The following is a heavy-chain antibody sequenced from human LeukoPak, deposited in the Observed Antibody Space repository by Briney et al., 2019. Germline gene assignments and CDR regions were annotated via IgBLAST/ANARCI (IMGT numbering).Heavy chain of an antibody. CDR1: GFTFGSYA. CDR3: AKPLNWGGFDY. V-gene: IGHV3-23*01. J-gene: IGHJ4*02. Sequence: GGSLRLSCAASGFTFGSYAISWVRQAPGKGLGWVSAISGSGGSTSYADSVKGRFTISRDNSKNTLYLQMNSLRAEDTAVYYCAKPLNWGGFDYWGQGTLVTVSS. D-gene: IGHD3-10*01. CDR2: ISGSGGST.